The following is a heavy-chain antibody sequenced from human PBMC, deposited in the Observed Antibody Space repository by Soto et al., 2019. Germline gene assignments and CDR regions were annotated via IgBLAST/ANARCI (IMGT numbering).Heavy chain of an antibody. CDR2: VNPILSMS. D-gene: IGHD3-10*01. CDR3: ATSYGSGYRAFDY. Sequence: QVQLVQSGADLKKPGSSVKVSCKASGDTFSSYPINWVRQAPGLGLEWMGRVNPILSMSNYAQKFQGRVTMTADKSTSTAYMELRSLRSEDTAFYYCATSYGSGYRAFDYWGQGALVTVSS. CDR1: GDTFSSYP. V-gene: IGHV1-69*02. J-gene: IGHJ4*02.